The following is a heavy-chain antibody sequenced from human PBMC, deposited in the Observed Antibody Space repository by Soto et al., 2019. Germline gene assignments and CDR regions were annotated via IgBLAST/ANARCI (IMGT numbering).Heavy chain of an antibody. Sequence: ESGPTLVNPTETLTLTCTVSGFSLSNARMGVSWIRQPPGKALEWLAHIFSNDEKSYSTSLKSRLTISKDTSKSQVVLTMTNMDPVDTATYYCARIRYSNYVYYYYYYMDVWGKGTTVTVSS. D-gene: IGHD4-4*01. CDR1: GFSLSNARMG. J-gene: IGHJ6*03. CDR3: ARIRYSNYVYYYYYYMDV. V-gene: IGHV2-26*01. CDR2: IFSNDEK.